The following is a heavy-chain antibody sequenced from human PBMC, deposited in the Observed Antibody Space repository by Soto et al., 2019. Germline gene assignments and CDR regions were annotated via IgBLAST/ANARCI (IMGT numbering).Heavy chain of an antibody. CDR2: IHPTGST. D-gene: IGHD5-12*01. J-gene: IGHJ4*02. CDR3: ARVDWSGNDSDF. CDR1: GGSISTNHW. Sequence: QVQLQESGPGLVKPSETLSLTCAVSGGSISTNHWWTWVRQPPGQGLEYIVEIHPTGSTNYTPSHKSRVTVSLDKAKHQFSLKVTSVTAADTAVYYCARVDWSGNDSDFWGQGTLVTVSS. V-gene: IGHV4-4*02.